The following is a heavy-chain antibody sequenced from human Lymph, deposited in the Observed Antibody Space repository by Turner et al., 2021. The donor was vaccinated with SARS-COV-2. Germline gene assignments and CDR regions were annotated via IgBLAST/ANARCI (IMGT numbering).Heavy chain of an antibody. D-gene: IGHD2-15*01. Sequence: QVPLVQSGAEVKKPGSSVKVSCKASGGTFSSSAISWVRQAPGQGLEWMGGIIPIFGTANYAQRFQGRVTITADESTSTAYMELRSLRSEDTAVYYCARGAAYCSGGSCYRKGFDYWGQGTPVTVS. CDR1: GGTFSSSA. V-gene: IGHV1-69*01. CDR3: ARGAAYCSGGSCYRKGFDY. J-gene: IGHJ4*02. CDR2: IIPIFGTA.